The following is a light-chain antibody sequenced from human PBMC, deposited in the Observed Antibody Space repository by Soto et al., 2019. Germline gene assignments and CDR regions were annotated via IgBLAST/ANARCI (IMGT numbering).Light chain of an antibody. J-gene: IGKJ1*01. V-gene: IGKV2-28*01. Sequence: DVAMTHCPLSLPVTPEQPSPIPCRSRPSLPRRNGYNYLDMYLHNPGQSPQLLIYLGSNRVSGDPDRFSGSGAGTDFTLKVSIVEAEDVGVYYCMQLLQSWTCGQVTKVDIK. CDR2: LGS. CDR3: MQLLQSWT. CDR1: PSLPRRNGYNY.